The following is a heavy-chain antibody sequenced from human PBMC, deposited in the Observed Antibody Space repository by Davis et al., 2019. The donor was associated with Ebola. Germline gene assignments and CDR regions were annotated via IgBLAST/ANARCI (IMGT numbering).Heavy chain of an antibody. J-gene: IGHJ4*02. V-gene: IGHV3-21*01. Sequence: GGSLRLSCAASGFTFSHYSMNWVRQAPGKGLEWISSISASNHYILYTDSVKGRFTISRDNAKNSLYLQMNSLRAEDTAVYYCARDPAYCNGIVCPSEYWGQGTLVTVSS. CDR1: GFTFSHYS. CDR2: ISASNHYI. D-gene: IGHD2/OR15-2a*01. CDR3: ARDPAYCNGIVCPSEY.